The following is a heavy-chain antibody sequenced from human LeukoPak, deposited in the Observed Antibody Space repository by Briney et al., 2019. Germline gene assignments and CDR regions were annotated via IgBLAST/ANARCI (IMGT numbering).Heavy chain of an antibody. CDR3: AREGNWNDRGFDH. D-gene: IGHD1-20*01. J-gene: IGHJ4*02. V-gene: IGHV3-48*03. CDR2: ISTSGSTI. Sequence: PGGSLRLSCAASGFSFSSYEMNWVRQAPGKGLEWVSYISTSGSTIYYADSVKGRFTISRDNAGNSLYLQMNSLRAEDTAVYYCAREGNWNDRGFDHWGQGTLVTVSS. CDR1: GFSFSSYE.